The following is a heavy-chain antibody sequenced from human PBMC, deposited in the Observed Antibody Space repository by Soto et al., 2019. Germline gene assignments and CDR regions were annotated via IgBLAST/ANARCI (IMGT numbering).Heavy chain of an antibody. D-gene: IGHD2-8*01. CDR2: ISAYNGNT. CDR3: ASDLMSIIIMGY. V-gene: IGHV1-18*04. Sequence: ASVKVSCKASGYTFTSSGISWVRQAPGQGLEWMGWISAYNGNTNYAQKLQGRVTMTTDTSTSTAYMELRSLRSDDTAVYYCASDLMSIIIMGYWGQGTLVTVCS. J-gene: IGHJ4*02. CDR1: GYTFTSSG.